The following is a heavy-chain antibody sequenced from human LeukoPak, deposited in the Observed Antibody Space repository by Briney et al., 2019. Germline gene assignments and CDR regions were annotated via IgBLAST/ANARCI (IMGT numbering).Heavy chain of an antibody. V-gene: IGHV5-51*01. CDR2: IYPGDSDA. J-gene: IGHJ4*02. CDR1: GSSFTTYW. Sequence: LGASLKISCEGSGSSFTTYWIAWVRQLPGKGLEWMGIIYPGDSDARYSPSFQGQVTISADKSISTAYLQWSSLKASDTAMYYCARPRYSSSSVLEYWGQGTLVTVSS. CDR3: ARPRYSSSSVLEY. D-gene: IGHD6-6*01.